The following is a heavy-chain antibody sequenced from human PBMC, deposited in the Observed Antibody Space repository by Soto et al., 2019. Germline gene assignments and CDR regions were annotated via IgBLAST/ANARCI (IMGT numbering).Heavy chain of an antibody. CDR2: IYPSDSDT. CDR3: ARHGFYGDYSSNYFDP. Sequence: PGESLKISCKGSGFSFTNYCIAWVLQMPWKGLEYMGIIYPSDSDTRYSPSFQGQVTISADKSINTAYLQWSSLKASDTAMYYCARHGFYGDYSSNYFDPWGQGTLVTVSS. CDR1: GFSFTNYC. J-gene: IGHJ5*02. D-gene: IGHD4-17*01. V-gene: IGHV5-51*01.